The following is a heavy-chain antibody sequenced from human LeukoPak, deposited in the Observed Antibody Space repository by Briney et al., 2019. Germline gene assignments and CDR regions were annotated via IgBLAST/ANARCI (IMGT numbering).Heavy chain of an antibody. CDR2: IYYSGST. CDR1: GGSISRDY. V-gene: IGHV4-59*08. J-gene: IGHJ6*02. CDR3: ARRNDPYGLDV. Sequence: SETLSLTCTVSGGSISRDYWSWIRQPPGKGLEWIGYIYYSGSTYYNPSLKGRVIISVDTSNNQFSLSLTSVTAADTAVYYCARRNDPYGLDVLGQGTTVTVSS. D-gene: IGHD1-1*01.